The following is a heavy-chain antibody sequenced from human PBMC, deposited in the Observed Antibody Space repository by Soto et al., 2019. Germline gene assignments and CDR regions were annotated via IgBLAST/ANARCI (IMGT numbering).Heavy chain of an antibody. CDR3: VREPMVRAFVY. CDR1: GYTFTSYA. D-gene: IGHD3-10*01. V-gene: IGHV1-3*01. Sequence: ASVKVSCKASGYTFTSYAMHWVRQALGQRLDGMGWINAGNGNTKYSQKFQGRVTITRDTSARTAYMELSSVRSEDTAVYYCVREPMVRAFVYWDQGTLVTVSS. J-gene: IGHJ4*02. CDR2: INAGNGNT.